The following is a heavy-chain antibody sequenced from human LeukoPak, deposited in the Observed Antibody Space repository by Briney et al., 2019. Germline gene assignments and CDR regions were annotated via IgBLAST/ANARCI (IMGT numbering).Heavy chain of an antibody. V-gene: IGHV3-23*01. CDR2: ISDGGGSK. J-gene: IGHJ5*02. Sequence: GGSLRLSCAASGFTFSSYAMSWVRQAPGKGLEWVAAISDGGGSKYYADSVKGRFTISRDNSKNTMYLQMNSLRAEDTAVYYCAKALCDFWSGTTPSWFDPWGQGTLVTVSS. D-gene: IGHD3-3*01. CDR3: AKALCDFWSGTTPSWFDP. CDR1: GFTFSSYA.